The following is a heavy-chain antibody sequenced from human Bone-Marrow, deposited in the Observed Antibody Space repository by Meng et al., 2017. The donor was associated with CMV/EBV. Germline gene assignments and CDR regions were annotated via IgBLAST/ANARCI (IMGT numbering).Heavy chain of an antibody. Sequence: GGPLRLSCAASGITFSDYSMDWVRQAPGKGLEWVAVIWYDGSNKYYADSVKGRFTISRDNSKNTLYLQMNSLRAEDTAVYYCGRSYWNAFDIWGQGTMVTVSS. CDR2: IWYDGSNK. CDR3: GRSYWNAFDI. V-gene: IGHV3-33*08. D-gene: IGHD1-26*01. J-gene: IGHJ3*02. CDR1: GITFSDYS.